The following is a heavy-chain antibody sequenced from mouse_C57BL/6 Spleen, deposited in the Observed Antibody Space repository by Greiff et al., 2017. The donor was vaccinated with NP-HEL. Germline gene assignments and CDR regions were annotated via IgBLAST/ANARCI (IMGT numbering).Heavy chain of an antibody. V-gene: IGHV1-82*01. Sequence: QVQLQQSGPELVKPGASVKISCKASGYAFSSSWMNWVKQRPGKGLEWIGRIYPGDGDTNYNGKFKGKATLTADKSSSTAYMQLSSLTSEDSAVYFCARWGGPRLWYFDVWGTGTTVTVSS. CDR2: IYPGDGDT. D-gene: IGHD2-10*02. CDR3: ARWGGPRLWYFDV. J-gene: IGHJ1*03. CDR1: GYAFSSSW.